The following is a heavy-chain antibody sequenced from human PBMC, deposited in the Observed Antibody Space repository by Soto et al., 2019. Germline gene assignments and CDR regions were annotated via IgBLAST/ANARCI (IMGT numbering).Heavy chain of an antibody. D-gene: IGHD4-17*01. CDR3: ARDSVYYGDYDLNYFDY. CDR1: GFTFSDYY. CDR2: ISSSSSYT. J-gene: IGHJ4*02. Sequence: GGSLRLSCAASGFTFSDYYMSWIRQAPGKGLEWVSYISSSSSYTNYADSVKGRFTISRDNAKNSLYLQMNSLRAEDTAVYYCARDSVYYGDYDLNYFDYWGQGTLVTVSS. V-gene: IGHV3-11*05.